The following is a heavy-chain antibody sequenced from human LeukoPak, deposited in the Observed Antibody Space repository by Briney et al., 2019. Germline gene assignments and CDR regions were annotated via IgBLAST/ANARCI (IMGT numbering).Heavy chain of an antibody. CDR3: ARFSSGCSTSSCYLTY. CDR2: IHDTGST. J-gene: IGHJ4*02. V-gene: IGHV4-59*11. CDR1: GGSLSSHY. D-gene: IGHD2-2*01. Sequence: SETLSLTCSVSGGSLSSHYWSWIRQPPGRGLELIGHIHDTGSTFYNPSLRGRVTISLDTSNNQFSLKLTSMTAADTAVYYCARFSSGCSTSSCYLTYWGQGTLVTVS.